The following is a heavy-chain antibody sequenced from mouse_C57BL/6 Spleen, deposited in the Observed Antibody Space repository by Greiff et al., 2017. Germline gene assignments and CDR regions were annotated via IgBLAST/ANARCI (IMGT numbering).Heavy chain of an antibody. J-gene: IGHJ4*01. Sequence: QVQLKESGAELVRPGASVKLSCKASGYTFTDYYINWVKQRPGQGLEWIARIYPGSGNTYSNEKFKGKATLTAEKSSSTAYMQLSSLTSEDSAVYFCARTTVVDYYAMDYWGQGTSVTVSS. CDR2: IYPGSGNT. V-gene: IGHV1-76*01. CDR3: ARTTVVDYYAMDY. D-gene: IGHD1-1*01. CDR1: GYTFTDYY.